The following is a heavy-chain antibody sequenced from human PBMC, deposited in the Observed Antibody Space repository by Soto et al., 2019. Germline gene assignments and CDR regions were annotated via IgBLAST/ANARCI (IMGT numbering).Heavy chain of an antibody. CDR2: IYYSGST. J-gene: IGHJ5*02. CDR3: ARPAHVNWNYGLGWFDP. D-gene: IGHD1-7*01. V-gene: IGHV4-39*01. Sequence: ASETLSLTCTVSGGSISSSSYYWGWIRQPPGKGLEWIGSIYYSGSTYYNPSLKSRVTISVDTSKNQFSLKLSSVTAADTAVYYCARPAHVNWNYGLGWFDPWGQGTLVTVSS. CDR1: GGSISSSSYY.